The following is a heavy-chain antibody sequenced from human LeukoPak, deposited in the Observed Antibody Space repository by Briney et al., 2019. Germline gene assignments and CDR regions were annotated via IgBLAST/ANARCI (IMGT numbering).Heavy chain of an antibody. CDR1: GYSISSGYY. J-gene: IGHJ5*02. CDR3: ARAYSSSWYLNWFDP. Sequence: PSETLSLTCSVSGYSISSGYYWGWIRQSPGKGLEWIGNIYHSGSTYYNPSLKSRITISIDTSKNQFSLKLSSVTAADTAVYYCARAYSSSWYLNWFDPWGQGTLVTVSS. CDR2: IYHSGST. V-gene: IGHV4-38-2*02. D-gene: IGHD6-13*01.